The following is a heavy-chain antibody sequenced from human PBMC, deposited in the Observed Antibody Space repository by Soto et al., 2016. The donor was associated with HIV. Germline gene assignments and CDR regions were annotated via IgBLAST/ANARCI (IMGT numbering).Heavy chain of an antibody. CDR1: GFTFSSYS. CDR3: ARDLGYCSGGSCYRYSPHFDY. CDR2: ISSSSSII. V-gene: IGHV3-48*04. D-gene: IGHD2-15*01. Sequence: EVQLVESGGGLVQPGGSLRLSCAASGFTFSSYSMNWVRQAPGKGLEWVSYISSSSSIIYYTDSVKGRFTISRDNAKNSLYLQMNSLRAEDTAVYYCARDLGYCSGGSCYRYSPHFDYWGQGTLVTVSS. J-gene: IGHJ4*02.